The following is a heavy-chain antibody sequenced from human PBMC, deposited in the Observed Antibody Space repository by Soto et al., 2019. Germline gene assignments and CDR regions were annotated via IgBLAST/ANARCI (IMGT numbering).Heavy chain of an antibody. D-gene: IGHD6-13*01. CDR2: FDPEDGET. V-gene: IGHV1-24*01. CDR3: VRRHVSATGIDWFDP. Sequence: ASVKVSCKVSVYTLTELSIHCVRRAPGKGLEWMGGFDPEDGETIYAQKFQGRVTMTEDTSTDTAYMELSSLRSEDTAVYYCVRRHVSATGIDWFDPWGQGTLVTVSS. CDR1: VYTLTELS. J-gene: IGHJ5*02.